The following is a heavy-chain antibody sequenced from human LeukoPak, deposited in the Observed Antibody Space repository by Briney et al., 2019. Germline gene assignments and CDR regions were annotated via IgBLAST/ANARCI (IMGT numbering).Heavy chain of an antibody. Sequence: GGSLRLSCAASGFTFSSYAMSWVRQAPGKGLEWVSAISGSGGSTYYADSVKGRFTISRDNSKNTLYLQMNSLRAEDTVVYYCAKDVYDSSGYDWFHPWGQGTLVTVSS. J-gene: IGHJ5*02. CDR3: AKDVYDSSGYDWFHP. CDR1: GFTFSSYA. V-gene: IGHV3-23*01. CDR2: ISGSGGST. D-gene: IGHD3-22*01.